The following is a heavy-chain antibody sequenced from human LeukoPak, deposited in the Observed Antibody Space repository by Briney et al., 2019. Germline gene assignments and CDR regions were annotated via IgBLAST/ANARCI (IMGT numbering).Heavy chain of an antibody. CDR2: ISWNSGSI. CDR1: GFTFDDYA. CDR3: ARDGEYSSSGAFDI. Sequence: PGGSLRLSCAASGFTFDDYAMHWVRQAPGKGLEWVSGISWNSGSIGYADSVKGRFTISRDNAKNSLYLQMNSLRVEDTAVYYCARDGEYSSSGAFDIWGLGTMVTVSS. V-gene: IGHV3-9*01. J-gene: IGHJ3*02. D-gene: IGHD6-6*01.